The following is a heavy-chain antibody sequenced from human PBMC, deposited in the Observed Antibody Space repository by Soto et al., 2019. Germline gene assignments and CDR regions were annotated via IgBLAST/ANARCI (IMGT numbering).Heavy chain of an antibody. Sequence: QVQLQQWGAGLLKPSETLSLTCAVYGGSFSGYYWSWIRQPPGKGLEWIGEINHSGSTNYNPSLKSRVTISVDTSKNQFSLKLSSVTAADTAVYYCARKRHSSSFDYLGQGTLVTVSS. CDR3: ARKRHSSSFDY. V-gene: IGHV4-34*01. CDR2: INHSGST. J-gene: IGHJ4*02. CDR1: GGSFSGYY. D-gene: IGHD6-6*01.